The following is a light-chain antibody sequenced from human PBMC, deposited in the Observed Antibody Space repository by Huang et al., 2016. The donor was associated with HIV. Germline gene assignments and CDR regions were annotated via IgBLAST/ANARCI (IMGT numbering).Light chain of an antibody. CDR3: LQLNTYPGT. J-gene: IGKJ3*01. CDR2: AAS. V-gene: IGKV1-9*01. Sequence: IQLTQSPSSLSASVGDRVTITCRASQDINSYLAWYQQKPGKAPKLLIYAASTLERGGPSRFSGSGSGTDFTLTINNLQPEDFATYYCLQLNTYPGTFGPGTNVDV. CDR1: QDINSY.